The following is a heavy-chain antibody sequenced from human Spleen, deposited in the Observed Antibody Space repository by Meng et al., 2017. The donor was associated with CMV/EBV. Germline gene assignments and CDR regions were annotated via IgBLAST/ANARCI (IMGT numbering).Heavy chain of an antibody. V-gene: IGHV3-11*04. Sequence: GESLKISCAASGFTSSGYYMTWIRQAPGKGLEWLSYISSSGKTIYYADSVKGRFTISRDNAKNLLYPQMNSLRADDTAVYYCARHFGELSPFDYWGQGTLVTVSS. CDR1: GFTSSGYY. CDR2: ISSSGKTI. J-gene: IGHJ4*02. D-gene: IGHD3-10*01. CDR3: ARHFGELSPFDY.